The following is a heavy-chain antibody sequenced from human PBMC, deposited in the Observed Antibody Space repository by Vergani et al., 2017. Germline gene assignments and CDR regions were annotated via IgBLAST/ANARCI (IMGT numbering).Heavy chain of an antibody. CDR3: ARDYRSVAGPVYYMDV. CDR1: VLIFRSYG. D-gene: IGHD6-19*01. CDR2: IWYDGSNK. Sequence: QVQLVESGGGVVQPGRSLRLSCAASVLIFRSYGMHWVRQAPGKGVGWVAIIWYDGSNKNYADSAKGRFTISRDNSKNALYLQMNSLRVEDTAVYYCARDYRSVAGPVYYMDVWGKXP. V-gene: IGHV3-33*01. J-gene: IGHJ6*03.